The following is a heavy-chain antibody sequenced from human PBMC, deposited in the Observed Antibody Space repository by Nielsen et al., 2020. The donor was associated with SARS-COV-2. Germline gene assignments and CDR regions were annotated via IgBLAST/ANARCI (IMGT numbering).Heavy chain of an antibody. CDR2: IYYSGST. J-gene: IGHJ2*01. V-gene: IGHV4-39*01. Sequence: SETLSLTCTVSGGSISSSSYYWSWIRQPPGKGLEWIGSIYYSGSTYYNPSLKSRVTISVDTSKNQFSLKLSSVTAADTAVYYCARLRGWGLLADWYFDLWGRGTLVTVSS. D-gene: IGHD3-10*01. CDR1: GGSISSSSYY. CDR3: ARLRGWGLLADWYFDL.